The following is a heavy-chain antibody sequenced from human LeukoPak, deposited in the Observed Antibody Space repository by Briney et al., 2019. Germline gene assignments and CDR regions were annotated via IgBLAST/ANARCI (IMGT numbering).Heavy chain of an antibody. Sequence: GGSLRLSCAASGFTFSRYGMHWVRQAPGKGLEGVAVIWYDGTNKYYADSVKGRFTISRDNSKNTLYLQMNSLRAEDTAVYYCVRDIEVDGRKYFDYWGQGTLVTVSS. V-gene: IGHV3-33*01. D-gene: IGHD6-19*01. CDR1: GFTFSRYG. CDR2: IWYDGTNK. J-gene: IGHJ4*02. CDR3: VRDIEVDGRKYFDY.